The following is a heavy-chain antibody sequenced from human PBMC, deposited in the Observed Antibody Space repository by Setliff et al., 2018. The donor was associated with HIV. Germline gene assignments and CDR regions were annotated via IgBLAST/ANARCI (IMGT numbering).Heavy chain of an antibody. Sequence: SETLSLTCAVYGGSFSGHYWSWIRQPPGKGLEWIGAVNHSGSTNYNPSLKSRVTISVDTSKNQFSLKRTPVTAADTAVYYCARDYSGWYYFDCWGQGTLVTVSS. CDR1: GGSFSGHY. CDR2: VNHSGST. J-gene: IGHJ4*02. CDR3: ARDYSGWYYFDC. D-gene: IGHD6-19*01. V-gene: IGHV4-34*01.